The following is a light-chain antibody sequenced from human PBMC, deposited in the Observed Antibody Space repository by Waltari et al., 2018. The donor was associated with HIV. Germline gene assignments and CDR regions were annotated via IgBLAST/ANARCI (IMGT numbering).Light chain of an antibody. J-gene: IGLJ2*01. Sequence: QSALTQPASVSGSPGKSITLSCIGSSSDIGPYNFVSWYQQRPGKAPKLMIYEVSDRPSGSSNRFSGSKSGITASLTISGLQADDEADYYCASYTRSGILLFGGGTRLTVL. CDR1: SSDIGPYNF. CDR2: EVS. V-gene: IGLV2-14*01. CDR3: ASYTRSGILL.